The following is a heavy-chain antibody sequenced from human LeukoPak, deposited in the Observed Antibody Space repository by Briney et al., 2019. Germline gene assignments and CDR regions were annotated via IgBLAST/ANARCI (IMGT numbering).Heavy chain of an antibody. J-gene: IGHJ4*02. CDR2: IYESGTT. D-gene: IGHD2-15*01. Sequence: PSETLSLACAVYGESLNSYYWSWFRQPPGEGLDWIGEIYESGTTEYNPSLKSRVTISMVPSKQQFSLSLSTVTAADTAVYYCARGAWATRLGSWGLGTPVIVSS. V-gene: IGHV4-34*01. CDR3: ARGAWATRLGS. CDR1: GESLNSYY.